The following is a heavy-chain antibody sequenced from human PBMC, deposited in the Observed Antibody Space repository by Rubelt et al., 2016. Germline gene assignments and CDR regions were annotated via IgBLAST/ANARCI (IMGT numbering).Heavy chain of an antibody. CDR1: GGSFSGYS. Sequence: QVQLQQWGAGLVKPSETLSLTCAVYGGSFSGYSWTWIRQPPGKGLEWLGEIDHSGNTDYIPSLKSRVSISVDTSKKQISLKWGSVTAADTAVYYCARHDTGSFLFDFWGQGTPVTVSS. V-gene: IGHV4-34*01. D-gene: IGHD1-26*01. CDR3: ARHDTGSFLFDF. CDR2: IDHSGNT. J-gene: IGHJ4*02.